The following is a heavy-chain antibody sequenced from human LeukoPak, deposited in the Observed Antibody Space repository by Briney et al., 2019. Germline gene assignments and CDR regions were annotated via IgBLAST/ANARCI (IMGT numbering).Heavy chain of an antibody. V-gene: IGHV4-39*01. CDR3: ARHPGYSSGWWYFDF. J-gene: IGHJ4*02. D-gene: IGHD5-18*01. CDR1: GGSINSNNHY. CDR2: NNYSGTI. Sequence: SETLSLTCNVSGGSINSNNHYWGWIRQPPGKGLEWLGSNNYSGTIFYSPSLNSRVTISVDTSGNQFSLKLTSATAADTAVYYCARHPGYSSGWWYFDFWGQGTLVTVSS.